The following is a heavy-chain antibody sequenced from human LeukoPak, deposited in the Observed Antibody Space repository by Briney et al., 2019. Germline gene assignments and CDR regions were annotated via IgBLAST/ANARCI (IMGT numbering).Heavy chain of an antibody. CDR3: ARDRDYGSGSYYYGFDP. J-gene: IGHJ5*02. D-gene: IGHD3-10*01. CDR2: VSGSGYDT. CDR1: GFTFSSYA. Sequence: GRSLRLSCAASGFTFSSYAVSWVRQAPGKGLEWVSAVSGSGYDTYYADSMRGRFTISRDNSKSTVYLQIDGLRVEDTAVYYCARDRDYGSGSYYYGFDPWGQGTLVTVSS. V-gene: IGHV3-23*01.